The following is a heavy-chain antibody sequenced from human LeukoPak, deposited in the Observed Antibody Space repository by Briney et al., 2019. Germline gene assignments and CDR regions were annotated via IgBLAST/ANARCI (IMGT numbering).Heavy chain of an antibody. CDR1: GFTFSSYG. Sequence: PGGSLRLSCAASGFTFSSYGMHWVRQAPGKGLEWVAFIRYDGSNKYYADSVKGRFTISRDNSKNTLYLQMNSLRAEDTAVYYCAKDYCSSTSCFPNFDYWGQGTLVTVSS. D-gene: IGHD2-2*01. J-gene: IGHJ4*02. CDR2: IRYDGSNK. V-gene: IGHV3-30*02. CDR3: AKDYCSSTSCFPNFDY.